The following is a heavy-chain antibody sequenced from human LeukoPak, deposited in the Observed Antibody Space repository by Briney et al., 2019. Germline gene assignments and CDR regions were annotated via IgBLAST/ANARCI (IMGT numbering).Heavy chain of an antibody. Sequence: VASVKVSCKASGYTFTGYYMHWVRQAPEEGLEWMGWINPTSGGTNYAQKFQGRVTMTRETSSSTAYMELRRLRSDDTAVYYCVVVTAHIDFDYWGQGTLVTVSS. CDR2: INPTSGGT. D-gene: IGHD2-21*02. V-gene: IGHV1-2*02. CDR1: GYTFTGYY. J-gene: IGHJ4*02. CDR3: VVVTAHIDFDY.